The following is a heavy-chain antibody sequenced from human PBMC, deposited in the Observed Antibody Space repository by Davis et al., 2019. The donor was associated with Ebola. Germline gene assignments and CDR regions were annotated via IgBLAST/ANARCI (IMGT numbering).Heavy chain of an antibody. CDR2: VSHSEREK. CDR1: GFTFSNYA. CDR3: ARAVFHEVLDY. J-gene: IGHJ4*02. D-gene: IGHD3-3*01. V-gene: IGHV3-30*04. Sequence: GESLKISCAASGFTFSNYAMHWVRLAAGKGLEWVAVVSHSEREKFYADSVKGRFTISRDNSENTLYLQMNSLTADDTAVYYCARAVFHEVLDYWGQGTPVTVSS.